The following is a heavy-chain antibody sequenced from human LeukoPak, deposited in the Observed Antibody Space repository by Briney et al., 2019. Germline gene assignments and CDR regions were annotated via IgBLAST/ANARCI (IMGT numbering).Heavy chain of an antibody. D-gene: IGHD6-25*01. J-gene: IGHJ3*02. CDR2: IRQDGSEK. V-gene: IGHV3-7*01. CDR3: ARWGSELPDDAFDI. CDR1: GFTFSSYA. Sequence: QAGGSLRLSCAASGFTFSSYAMHWVRQAPGKGLEWVANIRQDGSEKHYLDSVKGRITISRDNAKNSLYLQMNSLRAEDTAVYYCARWGSELPDDAFDIWGQGTMVTVSS.